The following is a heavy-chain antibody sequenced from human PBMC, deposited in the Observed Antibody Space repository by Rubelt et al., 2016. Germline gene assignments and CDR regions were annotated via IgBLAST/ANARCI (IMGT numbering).Heavy chain of an antibody. J-gene: IGHJ4*02. V-gene: IGHV2-5*02. CDR3: AHKFNSGFDH. Sequence: QITLKESGPTLVKPTQTLTLTCTFSGFSLSTSRVGVGWIRHPPGKALEWLALIYWDDDKRYSPSLKNRLTITKDTSKNQVVLTITNMDPADTATYHCAHKFNSGFDHWGQGTLVTVSS. CDR1: GFSLSTSRVG. D-gene: IGHD6-19*01. CDR2: IYWDDDK.